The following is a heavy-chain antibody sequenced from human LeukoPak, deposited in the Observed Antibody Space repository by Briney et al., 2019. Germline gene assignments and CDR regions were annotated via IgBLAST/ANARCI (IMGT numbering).Heavy chain of an antibody. V-gene: IGHV1-69*13. J-gene: IGHJ6*03. CDR2: IIPIFGTA. D-gene: IGHD5-18*01. CDR3: ARERYSYYMDV. Sequence: GASVKVSCKASGYTFTGYYMHWVRQAPGQGLEWMGGIIPIFGTANYAQKFQGRVTITADESTSTAYMELSSLRSEDTAVYYCARERYSYYMDVWGKGTTVTVSS. CDR1: GYTFTGYY.